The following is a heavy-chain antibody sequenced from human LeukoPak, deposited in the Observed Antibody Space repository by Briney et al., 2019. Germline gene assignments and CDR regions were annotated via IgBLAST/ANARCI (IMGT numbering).Heavy chain of an antibody. V-gene: IGHV4-61*02. CDR3: AREKIGPALTIFGVDAFDI. J-gene: IGHJ3*02. CDR2: IYSSGRT. D-gene: IGHD3-3*01. CDR1: GGSISSGSYY. Sequence: SQTLSLTCTVSGGSISSGSYYWSWIRQPAGKGREWIGRIYSSGRTNYNPSLKSRFSISVDTSKTQFSLKLSSVTAADTAVYYCAREKIGPALTIFGVDAFDIWGQGTMVTVSS.